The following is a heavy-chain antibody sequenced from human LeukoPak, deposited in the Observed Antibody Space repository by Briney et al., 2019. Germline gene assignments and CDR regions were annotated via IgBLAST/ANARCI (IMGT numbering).Heavy chain of an antibody. CDR2: FDPEDGET. CDR1: GYTLTELS. Sequence: ASVKVSCKVSGYTLTELSMHWVRQAPGKGLEWMGGFDPEDGETIYAQKFQGRVTMTEDTSTDTAYMELSSLRSEDTAVYYCATSGSYPEYFQHWGQGTLVTVSS. V-gene: IGHV1-24*01. CDR3: ATSGSYPEYFQH. J-gene: IGHJ1*01. D-gene: IGHD1-26*01.